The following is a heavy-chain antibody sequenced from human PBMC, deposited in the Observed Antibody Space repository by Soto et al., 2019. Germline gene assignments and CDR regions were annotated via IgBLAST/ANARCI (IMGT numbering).Heavy chain of an antibody. J-gene: IGHJ4*02. CDR3: ARDKGVAARPL. Sequence: EVQLVESGGGLVQPGGSLRLSCAASGFTFSSYSMNWVRQAPGKGLEWVSYISSSRSTMYYADSVKGRFTISRDNAKNSLYLQMNSLRAEDTAVYYCARDKGVAARPLWGQGTLVTVSS. CDR2: ISSSRSTM. V-gene: IGHV3-48*01. CDR1: GFTFSSYS. D-gene: IGHD6-6*01.